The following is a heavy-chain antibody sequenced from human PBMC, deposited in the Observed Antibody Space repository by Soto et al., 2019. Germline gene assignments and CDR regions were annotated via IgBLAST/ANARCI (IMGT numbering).Heavy chain of an antibody. CDR3: ARDIGGGNWFDP. Sequence: EVQLVESGGGLVQPGGSLRLSCEASGFSFSSYEMNWVRQAPGKGLEWVSYISTGGGAIHYADSVKGRFTVSRDNAKSSLYLQMNSLRAEDTALYYCARDIGGGNWFDPWGQGTPVTVSS. CDR2: ISTGGGAI. CDR1: GFSFSSYE. V-gene: IGHV3-48*03. J-gene: IGHJ5*02. D-gene: IGHD1-26*01.